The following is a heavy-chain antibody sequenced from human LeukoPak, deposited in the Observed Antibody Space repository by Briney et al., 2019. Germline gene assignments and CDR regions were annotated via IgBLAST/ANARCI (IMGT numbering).Heavy chain of an antibody. CDR1: GYTFTGHY. CDR2: INPNSGGT. D-gene: IGHD3-3*01. V-gene: IGHV1-2*02. J-gene: IGHJ4*02. CDR3: ARVQTIFGVVMDY. Sequence: ASVKVSCKASGYTFTGHYMHWVRQAPGQGLEWMGWINPNSGGTNYAQKFRGRVTMTRDTSISTAYMELGSLGSDDTAVYYCARVQTIFGVVMDYWGQGTLVTVSS.